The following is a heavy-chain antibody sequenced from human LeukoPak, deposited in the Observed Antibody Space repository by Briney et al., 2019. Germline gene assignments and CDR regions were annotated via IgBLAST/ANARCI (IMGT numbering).Heavy chain of an antibody. CDR2: IIPILGIA. D-gene: IGHD6-19*01. CDR3: ARDTTHEQWLGDFDLDY. J-gene: IGHJ4*02. V-gene: IGHV1-69*04. Sequence: SVKVSCKASGGTFSSYAISWVRQAPGQGLEWMGRIIPILGIANYAQKFQGRATITADKSTSTAYMELSSLRSEDTAVYYCARDTTHEQWLGDFDLDYWGQGTLVTVSS. CDR1: GGTFSSYA.